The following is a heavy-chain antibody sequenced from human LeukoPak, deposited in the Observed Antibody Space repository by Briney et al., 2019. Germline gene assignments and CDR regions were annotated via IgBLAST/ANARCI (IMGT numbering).Heavy chain of an antibody. CDR2: ISSDGGST. D-gene: IGHD3-16*02. CDR3: ARDLKVISGFFDY. V-gene: IGHV3-23*01. CDR1: GLPFTTYG. J-gene: IGHJ4*02. Sequence: GGSLRLSCAASGLPFTTYGMTWVRQAPGKGVEWVSTISSDGGSTYYADSVKGRFTISRDNSKNTLYLQMNSLRAEDTAVYYCARDLKVISGFFDYWGQGTLVTVSS.